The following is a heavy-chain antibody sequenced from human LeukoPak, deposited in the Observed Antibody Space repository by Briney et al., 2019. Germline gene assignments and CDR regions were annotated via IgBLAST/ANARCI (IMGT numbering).Heavy chain of an antibody. Sequence: PGGSLRLSCAASGFTFSIYDMSWVRQAPGEGLEWVSAIRGSGDGYGTYYADSEKGRFTISRDNSKNTLYLQMKSLRAEDTAVYYCAKVGHCPTTSCFWGQGTLVTVSS. CDR3: AKVGHCPTTSCF. CDR2: IRGSGDGYGT. J-gene: IGHJ4*02. CDR1: GFTFSIYD. V-gene: IGHV3-23*01. D-gene: IGHD2-2*01.